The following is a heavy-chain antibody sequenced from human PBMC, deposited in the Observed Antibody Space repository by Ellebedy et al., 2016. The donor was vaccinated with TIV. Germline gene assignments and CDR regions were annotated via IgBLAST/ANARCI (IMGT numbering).Heavy chain of an antibody. CDR3: ARVVWQQPVSYAFDI. V-gene: IGHV4-59*01. D-gene: IGHD6-13*01. Sequence: MPSETLSLTCIVSGGSISSYYWSWIRQPPGKGLEWIGYISYSGSANYNPSLTSRVTISVDTSKNHFSLRLTSVTAADTAIYYCARVVWQQPVSYAFDIWGQGTMVTVSS. J-gene: IGHJ3*02. CDR2: ISYSGSA. CDR1: GGSISSYY.